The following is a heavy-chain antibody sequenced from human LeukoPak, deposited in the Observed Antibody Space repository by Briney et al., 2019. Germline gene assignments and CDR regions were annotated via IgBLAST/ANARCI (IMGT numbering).Heavy chain of an antibody. J-gene: IGHJ4*02. CDR2: IKSKTDGGTT. Sequence: GGSLRLSCAASGFTFTNAWMSWVRQAPGQGLEWVGRIKSKTDGGTTDYAAPVKGRFTISRDDSKNTLYLQMNSLKTEDTAVYYCTTDDLYDSSGYSTEDYFGYWGQGTLVTVSS. CDR3: TTDDLYDSSGYSTEDYFGY. V-gene: IGHV3-15*01. D-gene: IGHD3-22*01. CDR1: GFTFTNAW.